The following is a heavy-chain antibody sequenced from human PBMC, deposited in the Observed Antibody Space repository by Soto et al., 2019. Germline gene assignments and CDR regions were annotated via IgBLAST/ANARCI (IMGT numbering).Heavy chain of an antibody. V-gene: IGHV3-23*01. CDR2: ISGSGGTT. J-gene: IGHJ6*02. D-gene: IGHD3-3*01. CDR3: AKDSWAIFGVPAGEYYAMDV. Sequence: GGSLRLSCVASGFTFENYAMSWVRQAPGKGLEWVSAISGSGGTTYYSDSVKGRFTISRDNSKNTVYLQMDDLRVEDAAEYFCAKDSWAIFGVPAGEYYAMDVWGQGTTVTVSS. CDR1: GFTFENYA.